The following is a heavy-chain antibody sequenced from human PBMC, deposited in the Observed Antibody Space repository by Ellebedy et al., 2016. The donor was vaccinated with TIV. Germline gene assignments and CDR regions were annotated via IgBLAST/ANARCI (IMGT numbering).Heavy chain of an antibody. D-gene: IGHD1-1*01. CDR1: GSSISISY. J-gene: IGHJ3*01. CDR3: AGTSIGSFDF. Sequence: MPSETLSLTCTVSGSSISISYWSWIRQRPGGGLEWFGYIFHSVSPNYNPSLESRVTISLDASKNQFSLRLRSVAAADTAIYYCAGTSIGSFDFWGQGTMVTVSS. V-gene: IGHV4-59*03. CDR2: IFHSVSP.